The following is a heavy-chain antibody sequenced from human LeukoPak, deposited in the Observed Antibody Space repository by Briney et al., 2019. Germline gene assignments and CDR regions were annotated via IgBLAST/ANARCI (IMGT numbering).Heavy chain of an antibody. Sequence: PGGSLRLSCADSGLTFSSYAMTWVRQTPGKGLEWVSAFTGANGATYYADSVKGRFTVSRDNSKNTLYLQMNTLRAEDTAVYYCAVYCSGGTCTDYWGQGTLVTVSS. J-gene: IGHJ4*02. CDR2: FTGANGAT. D-gene: IGHD2-15*01. CDR1: GLTFSSYA. CDR3: AVYCSGGTCTDY. V-gene: IGHV3-23*01.